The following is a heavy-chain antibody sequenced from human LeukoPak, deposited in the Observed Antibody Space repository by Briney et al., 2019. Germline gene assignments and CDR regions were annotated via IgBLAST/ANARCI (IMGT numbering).Heavy chain of an antibody. J-gene: IGHJ3*02. Sequence: SETPSLTCTVSGGSISSSSYYWSWIRQPPGKGLEWIGEINHSGSTNYNPSLKSRVTISVDTSKNQFSLKLSSVTAADTAVYYCARATKSGSRAFDIWGQGTMVTVSS. D-gene: IGHD3-3*01. V-gene: IGHV4-39*07. CDR1: GGSISSSSYY. CDR3: ARATKSGSRAFDI. CDR2: INHSGST.